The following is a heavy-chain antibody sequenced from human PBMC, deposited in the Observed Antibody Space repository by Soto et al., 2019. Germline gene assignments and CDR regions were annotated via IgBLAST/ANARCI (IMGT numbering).Heavy chain of an antibody. J-gene: IGHJ4*02. CDR1: GGSISSGGYY. CDR3: ARDDCSGGSCYLPLDY. D-gene: IGHD2-15*01. Sequence: QVQLQESGPGLVKPSQTLSLTCTVSGGSISSGGYYWSWIRQHPGKGLEWIGYIYYSGSTYYNPSRKSRVTISVDTSKNQFSLKLSSVTAADTAVYYCARDDCSGGSCYLPLDYWGQGTLVTVSS. V-gene: IGHV4-31*03. CDR2: IYYSGST.